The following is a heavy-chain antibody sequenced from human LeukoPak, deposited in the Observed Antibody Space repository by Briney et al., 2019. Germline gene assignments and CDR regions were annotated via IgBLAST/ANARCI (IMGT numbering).Heavy chain of an antibody. J-gene: IGHJ4*02. Sequence: GGSLRLSCAASGFTVSAYAMAWVRQAPGKGLEWVSTIYDDNTYYADSVKGRFAISTDNSKNTLYLQMNSLRVEDTAVYYCAKLAGDYLPDYFDYWGQGTLVTVSS. V-gene: IGHV3-23*01. CDR1: GFTVSAYA. CDR2: IYDDNT. D-gene: IGHD4-17*01. CDR3: AKLAGDYLPDYFDY.